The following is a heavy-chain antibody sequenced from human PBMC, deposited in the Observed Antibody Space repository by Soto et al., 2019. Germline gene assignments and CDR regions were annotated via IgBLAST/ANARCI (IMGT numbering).Heavy chain of an antibody. CDR1: GYTFTSYG. V-gene: IGHV1-18*01. Sequence: ASVKVSCKASGYTFTSYGISWVRQAPGQRLEWMGWISAYNGNTNYAQKLQGRVTMTTDTSTSTAYMELSSLRSDDTALYYCARVRGRYSSGWYPIPFDYWGQGTLVTVSS. CDR2: ISAYNGNT. CDR3: ARVRGRYSSGWYPIPFDY. D-gene: IGHD6-19*01. J-gene: IGHJ4*02.